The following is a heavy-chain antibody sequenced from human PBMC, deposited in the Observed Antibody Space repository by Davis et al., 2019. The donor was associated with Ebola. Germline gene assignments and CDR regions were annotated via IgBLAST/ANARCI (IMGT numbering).Heavy chain of an antibody. D-gene: IGHD6-19*01. V-gene: IGHV4-34*01. J-gene: IGHJ3*02. CDR2: INHSGST. CDR1: GGSFSDYY. Sequence: PSETLSLTCAVYGGSFSDYYWSWIRQPPGKGLEWIGEINHSGSTKYNPFLKSRVTMSVDTSKSQLSLKLGSVTAADTAVYYCARGPRYSSGWYDPDAFDIWGQGTLVTVSS. CDR3: ARGPRYSSGWYDPDAFDI.